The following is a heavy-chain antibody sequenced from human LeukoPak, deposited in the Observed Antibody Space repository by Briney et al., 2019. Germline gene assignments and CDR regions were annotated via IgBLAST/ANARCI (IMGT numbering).Heavy chain of an antibody. CDR2: INPSGGST. CDR3: ATSVVVVAALDY. CDR1: GYTFTSYY. D-gene: IGHD2-15*01. J-gene: IGHJ4*02. V-gene: IGHV1-46*01. Sequence: ASVKVSCKASGYTFTSYYMHWVRQAPGQGLEWMGIINPSGGSTSYAQKFQGRVTMTRGTSTSTVYMELSSLRSEDTAVYYCATSVVVVAALDYWGQGTLVTVSS.